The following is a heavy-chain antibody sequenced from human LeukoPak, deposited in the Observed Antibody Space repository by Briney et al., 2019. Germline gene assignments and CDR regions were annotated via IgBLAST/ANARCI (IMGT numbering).Heavy chain of an antibody. CDR1: GFTFSSYG. V-gene: IGHV3-30*18. Sequence: GRSLRLSCAASGFTFSSYGIHWVRDARGKGLGWGAVISYDGSNKYYADSVKGRFTISRDNSKNTLYLQMNSLRAEDTAVYYCPKDARRYCSSTSCRTGYFDYWGQGTLVTVSS. CDR3: PKDARRYCSSTSCRTGYFDY. CDR2: ISYDGSNK. D-gene: IGHD2-2*01. J-gene: IGHJ4*02.